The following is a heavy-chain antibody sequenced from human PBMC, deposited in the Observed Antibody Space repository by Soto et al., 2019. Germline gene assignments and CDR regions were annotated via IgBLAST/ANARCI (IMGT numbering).Heavy chain of an antibody. J-gene: IGHJ6*02. CDR3: ARDPGRYYYGMDV. CDR1: GFTFSDYY. Sequence: PRLSCAASGFTFSDYYMSWIRQAPGKGLEWVSYISSSGSTIYYADSVKGRFTISRGNAKNSLYLQMNSLRAEDTAVYYCARDPGRYYYGMDVWGQGTTVTVSS. CDR2: ISSSGSTI. V-gene: IGHV3-11*01.